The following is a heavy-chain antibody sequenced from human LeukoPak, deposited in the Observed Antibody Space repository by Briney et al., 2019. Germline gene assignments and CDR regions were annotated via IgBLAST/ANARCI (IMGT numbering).Heavy chain of an antibody. V-gene: IGHV4-59*01. Sequence: SETLALTCTVSGGTINNYFMSWIRQPPGKGLEWIGDIYYSGTTNYNPSLKSRVTISADTSKNQFSLKLSSVTAADTAVYYCARAEYSGIYYNLDYWGQGTLVTVSS. CDR3: ARAEYSGIYYNLDY. CDR2: IYYSGTT. D-gene: IGHD1-26*01. J-gene: IGHJ4*02. CDR1: GGTINNYF.